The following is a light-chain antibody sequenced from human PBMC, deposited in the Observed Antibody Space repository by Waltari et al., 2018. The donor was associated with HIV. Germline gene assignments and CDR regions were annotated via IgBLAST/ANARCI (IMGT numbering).Light chain of an antibody. V-gene: IGLV2-14*03. J-gene: IGLJ2*01. CDR2: DIN. CDR1: STDSRSHQY. Sequence: QSALTQPPSVSGLRGQSINHSCPGISTDSRSHQYVYWYQQYPGKIPRLIIFDINNRPSGVSDHFSGSRSGNSASLTFSGLQSGDEAHYYCASNRLDYTLIFGGGTKLTVL. CDR3: ASNRLDYTLI.